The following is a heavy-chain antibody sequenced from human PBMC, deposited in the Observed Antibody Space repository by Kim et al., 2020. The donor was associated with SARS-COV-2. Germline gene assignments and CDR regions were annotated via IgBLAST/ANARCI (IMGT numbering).Heavy chain of an antibody. Sequence: SETLSLTCAVYGGSFSGYYWSWIRQPPGKGLEWIGEINHSGSTNYNPSLKSRVTISVDTSKNQFSLKLSSVTAADTAVYYCARGVRGYSSLYYMDVWGKGTTVTVSS. CDR3: ARGVRGYSSLYYMDV. D-gene: IGHD5-12*01. V-gene: IGHV4-34*01. CDR2: INHSGST. J-gene: IGHJ6*03. CDR1: GGSFSGYY.